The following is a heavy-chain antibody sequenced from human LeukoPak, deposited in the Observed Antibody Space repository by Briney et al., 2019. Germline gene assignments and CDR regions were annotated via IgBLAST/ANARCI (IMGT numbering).Heavy chain of an antibody. CDR2: IRDDGSEK. J-gene: IGHJ4*02. Sequence: GGSLRLSCATSGFTFSDYGMHWVRQAPGKGLEWVAFIRDDGSEKYYEDSVKGRFTISRDNSKNTMYLQMNSLRVEDTAVYYCASWYSTSSRGPADWGQGTLVTVSS. V-gene: IGHV3-30*02. CDR3: ASWYSTSSRGPAD. D-gene: IGHD6-6*01. CDR1: GFTFSDYG.